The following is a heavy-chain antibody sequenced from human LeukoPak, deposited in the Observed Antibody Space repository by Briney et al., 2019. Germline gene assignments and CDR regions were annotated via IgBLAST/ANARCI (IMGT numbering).Heavy chain of an antibody. J-gene: IGHJ4*02. Sequence: GGSLRLSCAASGFLFRKYWMTWVRQAPGKGLEWVANIKEGDSEIYYVESVKGRFTISRDNAKNSLYLEMSSLRVEDTAVYFCARLRSLDKWGQGTLVTVS. V-gene: IGHV3-7*01. CDR2: IKEGDSEI. CDR3: ARLRSLDK. D-gene: IGHD5-24*01. CDR1: GFLFRKYW.